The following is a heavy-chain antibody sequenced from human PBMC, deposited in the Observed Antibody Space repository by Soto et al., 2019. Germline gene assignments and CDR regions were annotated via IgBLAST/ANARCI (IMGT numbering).Heavy chain of an antibody. CDR2: IYYSGST. Sequence: PSETLSLTCTVSGGSISSGDYYWSWIRQPPGKGLEWIGYIYYSGSTYYNPSLKSRVTISVDTSKNQFSLKLSSVTAADTAVYYCARDGGRYXDYVWGSYRYAPYYFDYWGQGTLVTVSS. CDR1: GGSISSGDYY. D-gene: IGHD3-16*02. CDR3: ARDGGRYXDYVWGSYRYAPYYFDY. V-gene: IGHV4-30-4*01. J-gene: IGHJ4*02.